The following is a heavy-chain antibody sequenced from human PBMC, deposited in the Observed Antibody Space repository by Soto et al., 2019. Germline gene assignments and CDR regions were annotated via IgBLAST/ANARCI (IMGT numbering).Heavy chain of an antibody. Sequence: EVQLVESGGGLVKPGGSLRLSCAASGFTFSNAWMNWVRQAPGKGLEWVGRIKSKTDGGTTDYAAPVKGRFTISRDDSKNTLYLQMNSLKTEDTAVYYCTTPAIAARHPTPGLTYYYYGMDVWGQGTTVTVSS. J-gene: IGHJ6*02. CDR2: IKSKTDGGTT. D-gene: IGHD6-6*01. V-gene: IGHV3-15*07. CDR1: GFTFSNAW. CDR3: TTPAIAARHPTPGLTYYYYGMDV.